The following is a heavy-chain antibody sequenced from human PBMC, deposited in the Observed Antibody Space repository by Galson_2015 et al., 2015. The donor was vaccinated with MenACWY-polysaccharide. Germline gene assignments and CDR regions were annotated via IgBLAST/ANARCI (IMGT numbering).Heavy chain of an antibody. CDR2: MSYSGRA. Sequence: PSETLSLTCTVSGGSVTTSSYYWSWLRQPPGKGLEWVGYMSYSGRANQNPSLKSRVTISIDVSKNQFSLRLSSVTAADTAMYYCAREPTYSGSFGWFDPWGQGTLVTVSS. CDR3: AREPTYSGSFGWFDP. D-gene: IGHD1-26*01. CDR1: GGSVTTSSYY. J-gene: IGHJ5*02. V-gene: IGHV4-61*01.